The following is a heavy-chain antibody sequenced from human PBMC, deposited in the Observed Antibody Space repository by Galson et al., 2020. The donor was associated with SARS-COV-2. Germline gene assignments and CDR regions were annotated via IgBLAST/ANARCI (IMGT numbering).Heavy chain of an antibody. CDR2: IHTSGST. CDR1: GVSISSGSYY. D-gene: IGHD6-19*01. Sequence: SETLSLTCTVSGVSISSGSYYWSWIRQPAGKELEWIGRIHTSGSTEYNPSLKGRVTIALDTSKNQFSLKLSSVTAADTATYYCARGPVAGSGIWGRGTLVTVSS. V-gene: IGHV4-61*02. J-gene: IGHJ4*02. CDR3: ARGPVAGSGI.